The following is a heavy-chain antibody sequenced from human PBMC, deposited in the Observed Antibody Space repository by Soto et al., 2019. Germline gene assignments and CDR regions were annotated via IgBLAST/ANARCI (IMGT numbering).Heavy chain of an antibody. CDR1: GDSFSNCRYY. V-gene: IGHV4-31*03. Sequence: PSETLSLTCSVSGDSFSNCRYYWTWVRQLPGKGLEWPGYISDSGSTYSNPSLKSRAALSLDMSGTQFSLRLTSVTAADTAVYYCVRENLSGVLTRQQENYYNGMDVWGQGTTVTVSS. D-gene: IGHD3-10*01. CDR3: VRENLSGVLTRQQENYYNGMDV. J-gene: IGHJ6*02. CDR2: ISDSGST.